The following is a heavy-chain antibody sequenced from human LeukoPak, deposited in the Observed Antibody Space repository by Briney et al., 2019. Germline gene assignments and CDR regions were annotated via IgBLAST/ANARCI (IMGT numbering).Heavy chain of an antibody. V-gene: IGHV3-33*08. D-gene: IGHD2-15*01. CDR3: ARSQYCSGGSCYRLGDY. Sequence: PGGSLRLSCAASGFTFSNAWMSWVRQAPGKGLEWVAVIWHDGSNRYYADSVKGRFTISRDNSKNTLYLQMDSLRAEDTAVYYCARSQYCSGGSCYRLGDYWGQGTLVTVSS. CDR1: GFTFSNAW. CDR2: IWHDGSNR. J-gene: IGHJ4*02.